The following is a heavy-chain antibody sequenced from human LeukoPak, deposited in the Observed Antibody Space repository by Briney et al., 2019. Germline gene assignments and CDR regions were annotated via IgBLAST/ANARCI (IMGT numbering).Heavy chain of an antibody. CDR2: ITNRGDTV. D-gene: IGHD2-2*01. CDR1: GFTFSDYY. Sequence: GGSLRLSCAASGFTFSDYYMTWVRQAPGKGLEWLSYITNRGDTVFYADSVKGRFTVSRDNAKRSLYLQIESLRDDDTAVYHCALSSTQKDYYFGRDVWGQGTTVPVPS. J-gene: IGHJ6*02. V-gene: IGHV3-11*01. CDR3: ALSSTQKDYYFGRDV.